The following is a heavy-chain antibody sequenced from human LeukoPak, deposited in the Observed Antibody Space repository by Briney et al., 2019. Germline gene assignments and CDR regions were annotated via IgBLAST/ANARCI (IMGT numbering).Heavy chain of an antibody. CDR3: ARLTGVVPAAIPHYFDY. Sequence: SETLSLTCTVSGGSISSYYWSWIRRPPGKGLEWIGYIYYSGSTNYNPSLKSRVTISVDTSKNQFSLKLSSVTAADTAVYYCARLTGVVPAAIPHYFDYWGQGTLVTVSS. J-gene: IGHJ4*02. CDR1: GGSISSYY. D-gene: IGHD2-2*01. V-gene: IGHV4-59*08. CDR2: IYYSGST.